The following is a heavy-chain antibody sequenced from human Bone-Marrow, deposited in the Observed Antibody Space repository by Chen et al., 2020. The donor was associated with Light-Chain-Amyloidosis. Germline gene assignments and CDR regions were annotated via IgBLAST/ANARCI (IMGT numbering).Heavy chain of an antibody. D-gene: IGHD1-1*01. CDR3: VRHLGAWDDRDAFDI. Sequence: EVQLVESGGGLVKPGGSLRLSCAASGFTFSSYSMNWVRQTPGKGLEWVSSITTSSNYIYYADSVKGRFTISRDNAKNSLYLQMNSLRAEYTSMYYCVRHLGAWDDRDAFDIWGQGTMVTVSS. CDR1: GFTFSSYS. CDR2: ITTSSNYI. J-gene: IGHJ3*02. V-gene: IGHV3-21*01.